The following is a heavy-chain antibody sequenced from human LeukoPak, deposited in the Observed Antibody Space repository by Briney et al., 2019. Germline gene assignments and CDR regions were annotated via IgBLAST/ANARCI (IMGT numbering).Heavy chain of an antibody. J-gene: IGHJ4*02. D-gene: IGHD3/OR15-3a*01. CDR3: ARDLGDRRTGYYFDY. CDR1: GFTFSNYG. V-gene: IGHV3-33*01. CDR2: IWHGGSRK. Sequence: GGSVRLSCAASGFTFSNYGLHWVRQAPGKGLEWVGVIWHGGSRKYFGQSVQGRVTVSSDYSANTLYLDMNSLTVDDTAVYFCARDLGDRRTGYYFDYWGQGTLVTVPS.